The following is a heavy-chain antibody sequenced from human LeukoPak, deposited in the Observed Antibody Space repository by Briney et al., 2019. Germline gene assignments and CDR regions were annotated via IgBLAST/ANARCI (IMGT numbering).Heavy chain of an antibody. CDR1: GFTFSSYG. J-gene: IGHJ5*02. Sequence: GGTLRLSCAASGFTFSSYGMSWVRQAPGKGLEWVSAISGSGGSTYYADSVKGRFTISRDNSKNTLYLQMNSLRAEDTAVYYCAKGGIVGATIDPWGQGTLVTVSS. D-gene: IGHD1-26*01. CDR2: ISGSGGST. CDR3: AKGGIVGATIDP. V-gene: IGHV3-23*01.